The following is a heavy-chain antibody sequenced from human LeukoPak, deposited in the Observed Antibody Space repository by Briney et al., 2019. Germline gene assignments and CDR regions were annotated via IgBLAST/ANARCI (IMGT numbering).Heavy chain of an antibody. Sequence: ASVKVSCKASGYTFTGYYMHWVRQAPGQGLEWMGRINPNSGGTNYAQKVQGRGTMTRDTYISTAYMELSRLRSHDTAVYYCARDEDYCSGGSCYVSYYYYMDVWGKGTTVTVSS. D-gene: IGHD2-15*01. CDR2: INPNSGGT. V-gene: IGHV1-2*06. J-gene: IGHJ6*03. CDR3: ARDEDYCSGGSCYVSYYYYMDV. CDR1: GYTFTGYY.